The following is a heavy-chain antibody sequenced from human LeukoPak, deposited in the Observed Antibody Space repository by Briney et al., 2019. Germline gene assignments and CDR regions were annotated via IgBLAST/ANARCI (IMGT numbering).Heavy chain of an antibody. Sequence: SETLSLTCTVSGASISSHYWSWIRQSPGKGLEWIGYIYYSGNTEYNPSPKSRVTIAEDMSRKQYSLTLRSVAAADTAVYYCARGGPLVRGEDWGQGTLVIVSS. CDR2: IYYSGNT. CDR1: GASISSHY. D-gene: IGHD3-10*01. J-gene: IGHJ4*02. CDR3: ARGGPLVRGED. V-gene: IGHV4-59*08.